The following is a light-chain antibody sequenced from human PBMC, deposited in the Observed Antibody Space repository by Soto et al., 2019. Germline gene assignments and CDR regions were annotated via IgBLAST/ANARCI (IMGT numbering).Light chain of an antibody. CDR3: QQTNNFPRT. V-gene: IGKV1-12*01. J-gene: IGKJ1*01. CDR2: TAS. CDR1: QDIGTW. Sequence: DIQMTQSPSSVSASVGDSVTITCRASQDIGTWLAWYQQKPGKAPSLLIYTASSLQSGVPSRFSGSGSGTDFTLTINSLQPEDIATYYCQQTNNFPRTFGQGTKVEVK.